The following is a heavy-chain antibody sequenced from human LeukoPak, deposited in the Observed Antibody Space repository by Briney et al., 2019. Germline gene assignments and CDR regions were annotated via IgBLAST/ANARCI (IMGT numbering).Heavy chain of an antibody. Sequence: ASVKVSCKASGYTFTSYGISWVRQAPGQGLEWMGWISAYNGNTNYAQKLQGRVTMTTDTSTSTAYKELRSLRSDDTAVYYCASELGYCSGGSCYYWFDPWGQGTLVTVSS. D-gene: IGHD2-15*01. CDR1: GYTFTSYG. V-gene: IGHV1-18*01. CDR3: ASELGYCSGGSCYYWFDP. J-gene: IGHJ5*02. CDR2: ISAYNGNT.